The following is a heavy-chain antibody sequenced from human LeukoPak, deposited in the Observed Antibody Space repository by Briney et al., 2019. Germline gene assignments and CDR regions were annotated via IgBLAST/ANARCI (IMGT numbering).Heavy chain of an antibody. Sequence: SETPSLTCTVSGGSTSSDYWSWIRQSPEKGLEWVGYVYNSGDTGKNPSLKSRVTILLDTCKNQCSLKLTSVSAADTAVYYCARLKLGAYFDLWGRGTLVTVSS. J-gene: IGHJ2*01. V-gene: IGHV4-59*08. CDR3: ARLKLGAYFDL. D-gene: IGHD3-16*01. CDR1: GGSTSSDY. CDR2: VYNSGDT.